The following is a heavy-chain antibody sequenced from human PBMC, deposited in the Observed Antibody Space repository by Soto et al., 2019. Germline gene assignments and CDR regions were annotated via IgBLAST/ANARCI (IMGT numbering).Heavy chain of an antibody. V-gene: IGHV3-7*03. CDR3: ARRLQWQLRPLDS. J-gene: IGHJ4*02. Sequence: EVKLVESGGELVQPGGSLRVSCATSGFTFHEFWMGWVRQSPGKGLEWVALIKPDGSAKYHLDSVKGRFTISRDNAKNSLFLQMNSLRAEDTAVYYCARRLQWQLRPLDSWGRGTLVTVSS. CDR2: IKPDGSAK. CDR1: GFTFHEFW. D-gene: IGHD6-19*01.